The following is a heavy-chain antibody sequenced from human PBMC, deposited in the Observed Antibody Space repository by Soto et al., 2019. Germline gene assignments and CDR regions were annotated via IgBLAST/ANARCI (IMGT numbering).Heavy chain of an antibody. CDR3: ARGDYGTGGYPFPYFDY. CDR2: INPDSGAT. Sequence: HEHLVQSGAEVKRPGASLKVSCKASGYSFTGYYIHWVRQAPGQGLEWMGWINPDSGATNYAQNFQGRVTLTGHTSISTASMDLTSLTSDDTAVYYCARGDYGTGGYPFPYFDYWGQGTLVIVSS. CDR1: GYSFTGYY. V-gene: IGHV1-2*02. D-gene: IGHD2-8*02. J-gene: IGHJ4*02.